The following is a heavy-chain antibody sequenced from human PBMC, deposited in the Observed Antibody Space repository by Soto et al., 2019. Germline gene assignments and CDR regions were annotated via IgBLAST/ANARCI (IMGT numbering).Heavy chain of an antibody. CDR3: ARVTVGTYYFDY. J-gene: IGHJ4*02. CDR1: GFTFSDHC. V-gene: IGHV3-72*01. CDR2: TRDKTKSYTT. D-gene: IGHD3-16*01. Sequence: PGGSLRLSCAASGFTFSDHCMDWVRQAPGKGLEWVGRTRDKTKSYTTEYAASVKGRFTISRDDSQSSLYLQMNSLKTEDTAVYYCARVTVGTYYFDYWGQGTLVTVSS.